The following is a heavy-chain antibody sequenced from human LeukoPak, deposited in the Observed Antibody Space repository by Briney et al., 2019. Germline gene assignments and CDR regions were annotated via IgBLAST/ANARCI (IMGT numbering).Heavy chain of an antibody. CDR3: ARGPVLTWFDP. J-gene: IGHJ5*02. V-gene: IGHV1-46*01. CDR2: INPSGGST. D-gene: IGHD4/OR15-4a*01. Sequence: GASVKVSCKASGYTFTSYYMHWVRQAPGQGLEWMGIINPSGGSTSYAQKSQGRVTMTRDMSTSTVYMELSSLRSEDTAVYYCARGPVLTWFDPWGQGTLVTVSS. CDR1: GYTFTSYY.